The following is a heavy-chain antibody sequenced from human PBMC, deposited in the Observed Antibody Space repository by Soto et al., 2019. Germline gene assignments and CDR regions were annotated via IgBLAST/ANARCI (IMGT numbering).Heavy chain of an antibody. Sequence: PSETLSLTCTVSGGSISSGGYYWSWIRQHPGKGLEWIGYIYYSGSTYYNPSLKSRVTISVDTSKNQFSLKLNSVTAAYTAVYYCARSSTSANYFDYWGQGTLVTVSS. CDR1: GGSISSGGYY. D-gene: IGHD2-2*01. V-gene: IGHV4-31*03. CDR2: IYYSGST. CDR3: ARSSTSANYFDY. J-gene: IGHJ4*02.